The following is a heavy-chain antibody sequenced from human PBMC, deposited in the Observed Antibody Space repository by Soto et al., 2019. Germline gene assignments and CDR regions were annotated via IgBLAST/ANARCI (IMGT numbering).Heavy chain of an antibody. D-gene: IGHD7-27*01. CDR3: AKNWNWGSLVH. Sequence: SETLSLTCSDSGGSISNHNWGWIRLPPGKGLEWIGYIRDDGSTSYNPSLSSRVTISVDTPKNQFSLKLSSVTAADTAVYYRAKNWNWGSLVHWGQGTLVTVSS. CDR1: GGSISNHN. J-gene: IGHJ4*02. CDR2: IRDDGST. V-gene: IGHV4-4*08.